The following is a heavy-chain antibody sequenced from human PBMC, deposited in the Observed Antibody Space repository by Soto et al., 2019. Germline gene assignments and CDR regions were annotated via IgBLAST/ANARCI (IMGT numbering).Heavy chain of an antibody. CDR1: VFTISSYG. J-gene: IGHJ4*02. Sequence: PWWSLRLSCSASVFTISSYGMHWVRQAPGKGLEWVAKIKQDGSVKEYVDSVKGRFTISRDNAESSVFLVMTSLRDEDTAVYYCARYRYGAYDLDYWGQGTLVTVSS. V-gene: IGHV3-7*03. D-gene: IGHD5-12*01. CDR3: ARYRYGAYDLDY. CDR2: IKQDGSVK.